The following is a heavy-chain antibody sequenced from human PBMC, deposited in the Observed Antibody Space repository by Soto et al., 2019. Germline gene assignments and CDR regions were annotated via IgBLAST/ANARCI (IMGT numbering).Heavy chain of an antibody. CDR3: ARVIFWSGYPPVYYYGMDV. V-gene: IGHV4-34*01. D-gene: IGHD3-3*01. Sequence: QVQLQQWGAGLLKPSETLSLTCAVYGGTFSGYYWSWIRQPPGKGLEWIGEINHSGSANYNPSLKSRVTISVDTSKNQFSLKLSSVTAADTAVYFCARVIFWSGYPPVYYYGMDVWGQGTTVTVSS. J-gene: IGHJ6*02. CDR2: INHSGSA. CDR1: GGTFSGYY.